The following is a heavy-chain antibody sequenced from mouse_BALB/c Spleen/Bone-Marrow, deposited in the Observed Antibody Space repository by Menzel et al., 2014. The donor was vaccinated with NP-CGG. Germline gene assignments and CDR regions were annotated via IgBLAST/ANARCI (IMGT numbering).Heavy chain of an antibody. Sequence: VQLQQSGAELVRPGVSVKISCKGSGYTFTDYAMHWVKQSHAKSLEWIGVISTYYGDASYNQKFKGKAAMTVDKSSSTAYMELARLTSEDSAIYYCAGDYDYSFAYWGQGTLVPVS. CDR1: GYTFTDYA. J-gene: IGHJ3*01. V-gene: IGHV1S137*01. CDR2: ISTYYGDA. D-gene: IGHD2-4*01. CDR3: AGDYDYSFAY.